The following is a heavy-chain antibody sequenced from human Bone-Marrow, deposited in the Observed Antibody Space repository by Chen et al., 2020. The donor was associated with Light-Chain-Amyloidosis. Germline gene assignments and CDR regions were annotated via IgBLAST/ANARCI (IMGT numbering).Heavy chain of an antibody. J-gene: IGHJ4*02. V-gene: IGHV3-23*01. CDR1: GFTFSSYA. CDR2: ISGSGGST. Sequence: EVQLLESGGGLVQPGGSLRLSCAASGFTFSSYAMSWVRQAPGKGLEWVSAISGSGGSTYYADSVKGRFTISRDNSKNTLYLQMNSLRAEDTAVYYCARPWGELWSNFDYWGQGTLVTVSS. CDR3: ARPWGELWSNFDY. D-gene: IGHD3-16*01.